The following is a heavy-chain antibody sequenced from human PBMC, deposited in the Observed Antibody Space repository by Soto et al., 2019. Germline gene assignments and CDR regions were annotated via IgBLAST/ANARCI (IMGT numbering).Heavy chain of an antibody. CDR3: ARHSCGGDCYGDAFDI. CDR2: IYSGGST. D-gene: IGHD2-21*02. J-gene: IGHJ3*02. CDR1: GFTVSSNY. Sequence: VQLVETGGGLIQPGGSLRLSCAASGFTVSSNYMSWVRQAPGKGLEWVSVIYSGGSTYYADSVKGRFTISRDNSKNTLYLQMNSLRAEDTAVYYCARHSCGGDCYGDAFDIWGQGTMVTVSS. V-gene: IGHV3-53*02.